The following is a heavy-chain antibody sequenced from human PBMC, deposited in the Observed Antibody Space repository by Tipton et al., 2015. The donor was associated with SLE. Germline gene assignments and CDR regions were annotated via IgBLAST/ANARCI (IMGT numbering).Heavy chain of an antibody. CDR3: TRDRIPDYYYYYMDV. Sequence: TLSLTCIVSGGSISSYYWSWIRQPPGKGLEWIGRIYTSGSTNYNPSLKSRVTMSVDTSENQFSLRVTSVTAADSAIYYCTRDRIPDYYYYYMDVWAKGTTVTVS. CDR1: GGSISSYY. J-gene: IGHJ6*03. V-gene: IGHV4-4*07. CDR2: IYTSGST.